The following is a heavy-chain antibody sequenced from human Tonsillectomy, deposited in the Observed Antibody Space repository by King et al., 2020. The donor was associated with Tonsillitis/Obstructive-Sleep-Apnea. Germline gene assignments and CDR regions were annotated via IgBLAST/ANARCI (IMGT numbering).Heavy chain of an antibody. Sequence: VQLVESGGGLIQPGGSLRLSCAASGFTVSSNYMSWVRQAPGKGLEWVSLIYSGGGTYYTDSVKGRFTISRDNSKNTLYLQMNNLRAEDTAVYYCARDRCSSPSCYGALDYWGQGTLVTVSS. CDR2: IYSGGGT. D-gene: IGHD2-2*01. V-gene: IGHV3-53*01. CDR3: ARDRCSSPSCYGALDY. CDR1: GFTVSSNY. J-gene: IGHJ4*02.